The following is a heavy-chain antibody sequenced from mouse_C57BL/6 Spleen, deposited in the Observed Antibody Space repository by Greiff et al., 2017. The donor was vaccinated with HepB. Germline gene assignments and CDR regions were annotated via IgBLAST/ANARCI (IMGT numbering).Heavy chain of an antibody. CDR2: IDPSDSYT. D-gene: IGHD1-1*01. Sequence: VQLQQPGAELVKPGASVKLSCKASGYTFTSYWMQWVKQRPGQGIVWIGEIDPSDSYTNFNQKFKGKATLTVDTSSSTAYIQLSSLTSEDSAVYYCARWDLLPRWFDYWGQGTLVTVSA. CDR3: ARWDLLPRWFDY. CDR1: GYTFTSYW. J-gene: IGHJ3*01. V-gene: IGHV1-50*01.